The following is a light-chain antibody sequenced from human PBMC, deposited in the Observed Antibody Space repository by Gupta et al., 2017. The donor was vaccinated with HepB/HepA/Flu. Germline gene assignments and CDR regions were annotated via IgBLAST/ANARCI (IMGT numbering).Light chain of an antibody. Sequence: EIIMTQCPATLSVSPGERVTLSCRASQSVLTNLAWYQQKPGQPPRLLIFGASTRATDTPARFSGSGSGTEFTLTISSLQSEDFAVYFCHHYNNWPKSFGQGTKVAI. CDR3: HHYNNWPKS. V-gene: IGKV3-15*01. CDR2: GAS. J-gene: IGKJ1*01. CDR1: QSVLTN.